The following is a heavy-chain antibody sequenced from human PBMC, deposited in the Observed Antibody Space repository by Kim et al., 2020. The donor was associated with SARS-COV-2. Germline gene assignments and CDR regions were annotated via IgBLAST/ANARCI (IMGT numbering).Heavy chain of an antibody. D-gene: IGHD3-16*01. CDR2: ILGSDGTT. V-gene: IGHV3-23*01. J-gene: IGHJ4*02. CDR1: GFTFNTFD. CDR3: VKGAWVDY. Sequence: RGSLRLSCAASGFTFNTFDMSWIRQVPGKGLEWVSAILGSDGTTYYADSVKGRFTISRDNSKNTLYLQMNTVTAEDTALYYCVKGAWVDYCGQGTLVTVSS.